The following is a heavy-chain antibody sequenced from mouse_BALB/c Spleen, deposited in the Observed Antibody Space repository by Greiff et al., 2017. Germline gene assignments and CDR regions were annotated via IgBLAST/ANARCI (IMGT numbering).Heavy chain of an antibody. CDR3: ARDWDGS. D-gene: IGHD4-1*01. CDR1: GFTFSDYY. CDR2: ISDGGSYT. V-gene: IGHV5-4*02. Sequence: EVHLVESGGGLVKPGGSLKLSCAASGFTFSDYYMYWVRQTPEKRLEWVATISDGGSYTYYPDSVKGRFTISRDNAKNNLYLQMSSLKSEDTAMYYCARDWDGSWGQGTLVTVSA. J-gene: IGHJ3*01.